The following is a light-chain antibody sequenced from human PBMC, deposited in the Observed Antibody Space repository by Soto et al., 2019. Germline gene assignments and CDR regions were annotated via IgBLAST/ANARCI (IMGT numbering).Light chain of an antibody. CDR1: QSVRTF. V-gene: IGKV3-11*01. CDR3: QQRSNWPWT. Sequence: IVFTHSPATLSLSPGERATLSCRASQSVRTFLASYQQKPGQTPRLLIYDASNRATGIPARFNGSGSGTDLTLTIISLEPEDFAVYYCQQRSNWPWTFGQGTKVDIK. CDR2: DAS. J-gene: IGKJ1*01.